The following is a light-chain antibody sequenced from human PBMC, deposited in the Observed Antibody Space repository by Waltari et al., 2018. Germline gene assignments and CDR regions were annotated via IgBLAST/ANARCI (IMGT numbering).Light chain of an antibody. Sequence: QSALTQPPSASGSPGQSVTISCTGTSSDVGAYDHVSWYQQHPPKAPKPLMYEGNRRRSGAPERFSGSKSGNTAARTVSGRQADDEAQYYCVSHGGANNFWVFGGGTMLTVL. CDR1: SSDVGAYDH. V-gene: IGLV2-8*01. J-gene: IGLJ3*02. CDR2: EGN. CDR3: VSHGGANNFWV.